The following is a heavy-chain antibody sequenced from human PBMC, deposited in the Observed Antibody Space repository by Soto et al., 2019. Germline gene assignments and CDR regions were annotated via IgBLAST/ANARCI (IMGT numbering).Heavy chain of an antibody. CDR1: GFTFSSYA. CDR3: AKEYYYDSSGYYKL. V-gene: IGHV3-23*01. D-gene: IGHD3-22*01. J-gene: IGHJ4*02. Sequence: GGSLRLSCAASGFTFSSYAMSWVRQAPGKGLEWVSAISGSGGSTYYADSVKGRFTISRDNSENTLYLQMNSLRAEDTAVYYCAKEYYYDSSGYYKLWGQGTLVTVSS. CDR2: ISGSGGST.